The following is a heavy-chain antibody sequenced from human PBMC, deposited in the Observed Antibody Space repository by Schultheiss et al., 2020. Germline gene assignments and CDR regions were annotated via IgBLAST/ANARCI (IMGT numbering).Heavy chain of an antibody. CDR1: GFTFSSYG. D-gene: IGHD2-15*01. CDR3: ARDRYGGYCSGGSCYPPDY. J-gene: IGHJ4*02. CDR2: ISYDGSNK. V-gene: IGHV3-30*03. Sequence: GGSLRLSCAASGFTFSSYGMHWVRQAPGKGLEWVAVISYDGSNKYYADSVKGRFTISRDNSKNTLYLQMNSLRAEDTAVYYCARDRYGGYCSGGSCYPPDYWGQGTLVTVSS.